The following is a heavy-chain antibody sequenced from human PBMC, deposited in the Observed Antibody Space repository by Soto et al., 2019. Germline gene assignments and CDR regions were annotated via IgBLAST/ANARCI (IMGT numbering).Heavy chain of an antibody. CDR1: GFTFSSYW. D-gene: IGHD3-3*01. CDR2: IKQDGSEK. J-gene: IGHJ4*02. V-gene: IGHV3-7*03. CDR3: ARVPYDFWSGYDY. Sequence: GGSPRLSCAASGFTFSSYWMSWVRQAPGKGLEWVANIKQDGSEKYYVDSVKGRFTISRDNAKNSLYLQMNSLRAEDTAVYYCARVPYDFWSGYDYWGQGTLVTVSS.